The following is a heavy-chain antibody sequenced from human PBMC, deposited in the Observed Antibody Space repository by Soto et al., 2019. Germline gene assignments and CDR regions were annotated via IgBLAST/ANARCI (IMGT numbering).Heavy chain of an antibody. CDR1: GFTFSSYA. CDR3: AKYSTSWRGGQFDY. CDR2: VSSSGGST. D-gene: IGHD6-13*01. V-gene: IGHV3-23*01. Sequence: EVQLLESGGGLVQPGGSLRLSCAASGFTFSSYAMSWVRQAPGKRLEWVLAVSSSGGSTYYADSVKGRFTISRDNSKNTLYLQMNSLRAEDTAVYYCAKYSTSWRGGQFDYWGQGTLVTVSS. J-gene: IGHJ4*02.